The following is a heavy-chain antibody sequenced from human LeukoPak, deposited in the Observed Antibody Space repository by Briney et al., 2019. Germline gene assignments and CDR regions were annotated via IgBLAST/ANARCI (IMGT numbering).Heavy chain of an antibody. J-gene: IGHJ6*03. V-gene: IGHV3-30*02. Sequence: PGGSLRLSCAASGFTFSSYGMHWVRQAPGKGLEWVAFIRYDGSNKYYADSVKGRFTISRDNSKNTLYLQMNSLRAEDTAVYYCAKDNEFSGWSYYYMDVWGKGTTVTISS. CDR2: IRYDGSNK. D-gene: IGHD6-19*01. CDR1: GFTFSSYG. CDR3: AKDNEFSGWSYYYMDV.